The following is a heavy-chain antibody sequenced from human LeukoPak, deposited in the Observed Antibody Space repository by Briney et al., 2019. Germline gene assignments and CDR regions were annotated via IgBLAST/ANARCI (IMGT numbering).Heavy chain of an antibody. V-gene: IGHV1-3*03. CDR3: TLYNY. J-gene: IGHJ4*02. CDR1: GYSFTSQD. CDR2: INPGNGDT. Sequence: GASVKVSCKTSGYSFTSQDMHWVRQAPGHSLEWMGCINPGNGDTKYSQEFQGRVTITRDTSATTAYMELSSLRSDDMAVYYCTLYNYWGQGTLVTVSS. D-gene: IGHD2-2*02.